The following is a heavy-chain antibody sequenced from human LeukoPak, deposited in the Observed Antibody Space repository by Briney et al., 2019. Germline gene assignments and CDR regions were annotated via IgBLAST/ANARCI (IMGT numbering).Heavy chain of an antibody. Sequence: GRSLRLSCAASGFTFDDYAMHWVRQAPGKGLEWVSGISWNSGSIGYADSVKGRFTISRDSSKNTVYLQMNSLTAEDTAVYYCVREGLERRTNGDYWGKGTLVSVSS. V-gene: IGHV3-9*01. CDR2: ISWNSGSI. D-gene: IGHD1-1*01. CDR3: VREGLERRTNGDY. J-gene: IGHJ4*02. CDR1: GFTFDDYA.